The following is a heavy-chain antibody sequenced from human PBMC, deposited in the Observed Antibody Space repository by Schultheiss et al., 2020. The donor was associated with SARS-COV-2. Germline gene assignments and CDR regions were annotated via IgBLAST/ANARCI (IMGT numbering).Heavy chain of an antibody. CDR3: AKGGYSPDY. CDR2: IKQDGSEK. D-gene: IGHD4-11*01. V-gene: IGHV3-7*03. CDR1: GFTFSSYA. J-gene: IGHJ4*02. Sequence: GESLKISCAASGFTFSSYAMSWVRQAPGKGLEWVANIKQDGSEKYYVDSVKGRFTISRDNSKNTLYLQMNSLRAEDTAVYYCAKGGYSPDYWGQGTLVTVSS.